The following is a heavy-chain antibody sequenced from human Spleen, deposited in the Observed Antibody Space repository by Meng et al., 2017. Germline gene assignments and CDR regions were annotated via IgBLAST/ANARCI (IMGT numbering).Heavy chain of an antibody. Sequence: GESLKISCAGSGFNFSDYFMTWIRQAPGKGLEWVSYISITGSSIYYADSVQGRFTISRDNAKNSLYLQMNSLRAEDTAVYYCAREDILSGYYNILYYWGQGKRVNGAS. D-gene: IGHD3-9*01. CDR2: ISITGSSI. J-gene: IGHJ4*01. CDR1: GFNFSDYF. V-gene: IGHV3-11*04. CDR3: AREDILSGYYNILYY.